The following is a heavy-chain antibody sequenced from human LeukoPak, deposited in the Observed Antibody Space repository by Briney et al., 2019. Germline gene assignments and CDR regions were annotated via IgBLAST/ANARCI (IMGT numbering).Heavy chain of an antibody. CDR2: ISSDGSNK. J-gene: IGHJ4*02. CDR3: SKGQWLVEQTFDY. D-gene: IGHD6-19*01. CDR1: GFSFSTFA. V-gene: IGHV3-30-3*01. Sequence: GGSLRLSCAASGFSFSTFAMHWARQAPGKGLEWVAVISSDGSNKYTADSVKGRFTIPRDNSKNTLYLQMNSLRAEDTAVYYCSKGQWLVEQTFDYWGQGTLVTVSS.